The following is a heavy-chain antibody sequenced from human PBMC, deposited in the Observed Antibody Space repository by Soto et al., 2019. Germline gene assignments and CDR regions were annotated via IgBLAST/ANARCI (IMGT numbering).Heavy chain of an antibody. CDR2: IIPIFGTA. CDR3: ARDPGIAARLDY. D-gene: IGHD6-6*01. Sequence: ASVKVSCKASGGTFSSYAISWVRQAPGQGLEWMGGIIPIFGTANYAQKFQGRVTITADESTRTAYMELSSLRSEDTAVYYCARDPGIAARLDYWGQGTLVTVSS. V-gene: IGHV1-69*13. CDR1: GGTFSSYA. J-gene: IGHJ4*02.